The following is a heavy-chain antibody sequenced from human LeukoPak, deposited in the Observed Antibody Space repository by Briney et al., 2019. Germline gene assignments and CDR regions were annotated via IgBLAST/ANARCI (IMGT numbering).Heavy chain of an antibody. CDR1: GFTFSSYS. Sequence: GGSLRLSCAASGFTFSSYSMNWVRQAPGKGLEWVSSISSSSSYIYYADSVKGRFTISRDNAKNSLYLQMNSLRAEDTAVYYCARGLWWFGESYYYCYYYMDVWGKRTTVTVSS. V-gene: IGHV3-21*01. CDR2: ISSSSSYI. D-gene: IGHD3-10*01. J-gene: IGHJ6*03. CDR3: ARGLWWFGESYYYCYYYMDV.